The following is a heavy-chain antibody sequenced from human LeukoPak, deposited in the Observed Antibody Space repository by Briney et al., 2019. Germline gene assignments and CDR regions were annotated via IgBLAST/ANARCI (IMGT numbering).Heavy chain of an antibody. D-gene: IGHD2-2*01. J-gene: IGHJ4*02. V-gene: IGHV3-21*01. Sequence: GGSLRLSCAASGFTFSSYSMNWVRQAPGKGLEWVSSISSSSSYIYYADSVKGRFTISRDNSKNTLYLQMNSLRAEDTAVYYCAKDLRPYCSSTSCYSDYWGQGTLVTVSS. CDR1: GFTFSSYS. CDR3: AKDLRPYCSSTSCYSDY. CDR2: ISSSSSYI.